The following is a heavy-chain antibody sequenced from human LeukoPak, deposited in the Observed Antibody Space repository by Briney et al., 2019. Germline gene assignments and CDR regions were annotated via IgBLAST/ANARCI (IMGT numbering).Heavy chain of an antibody. V-gene: IGHV3-21*01. J-gene: IGHJ6*03. Sequence: GGFLRLSCAASGFTFSSYSMNWVRQAPGKGLEWVSSISSSSSYIYYADSVKGRFTISRDNAKNSLYLQMNSLRAEDTAVYYCARAHSRYYDFWSGSIYYYMDVWGKGTTVTVSS. D-gene: IGHD3-3*01. CDR3: ARAHSRYYDFWSGSIYYYMDV. CDR2: ISSSSSYI. CDR1: GFTFSSYS.